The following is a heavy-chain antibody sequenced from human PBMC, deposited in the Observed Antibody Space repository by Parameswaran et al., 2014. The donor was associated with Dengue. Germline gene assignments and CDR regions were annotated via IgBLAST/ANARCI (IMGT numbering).Heavy chain of an antibody. Sequence: WIRQPPGKGLEWIGYIYYSGSTNYNPSLKSRVTISVDTSKNQFSLKLSSVTAADTAVYYCARGDLQLWSYDYGMDVWGQGTTVTVSS. J-gene: IGHJ6*02. D-gene: IGHD5-24*01. V-gene: IGHV4-59*01. CDR3: ARGDLQLWSYDYGMDV. CDR2: IYYSGST.